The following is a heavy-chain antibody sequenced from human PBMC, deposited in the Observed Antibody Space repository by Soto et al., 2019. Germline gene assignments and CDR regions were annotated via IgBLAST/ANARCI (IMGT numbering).Heavy chain of an antibody. CDR3: AKDSGRGYNYGQHWFGP. V-gene: IGHV3-30*18. Sequence: QVQLVESGGGVVQPGRSLRLSCAASGFTFSSYGMHWVRQAPGKGLEWVALISYDGTNKYYADSVKGRFTISRDNSKNXPYLQMNSLRAEDTAVYYCAKDSGRGYNYGQHWFGPWGQGTLVTVSS. J-gene: IGHJ5*02. CDR1: GFTFSSYG. CDR2: ISYDGTNK. D-gene: IGHD5-18*01.